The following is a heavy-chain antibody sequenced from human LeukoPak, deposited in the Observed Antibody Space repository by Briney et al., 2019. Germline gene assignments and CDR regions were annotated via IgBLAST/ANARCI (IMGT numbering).Heavy chain of an antibody. Sequence: SETLSLTCSVSGVSIRSSYWNWIRQSPGKGLEWLGYIYYSGGTNYNPSLKGGVTLSIDMSKNQFSLRLNPVTAADTAVYYCARDSMYATNYFDPWGQGTLVTVSS. CDR2: IYYSGGT. V-gene: IGHV4-59*01. CDR3: ARDSMYATNYFDP. CDR1: GVSIRSSY. D-gene: IGHD2-8*01. J-gene: IGHJ5*02.